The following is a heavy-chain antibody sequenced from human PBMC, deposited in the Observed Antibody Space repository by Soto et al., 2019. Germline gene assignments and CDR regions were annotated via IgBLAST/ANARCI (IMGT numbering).Heavy chain of an antibody. CDR3: ARDGSNTGANWFDP. CDR2: ISSSGNTI. D-gene: IGHD3-10*01. Sequence: EVQLVESGGGLVQPGGSLRLSCAASGFTFSSYSMNWVRQAPGKGLEWVSYISSSGNTIYYADSVKGRFTISRDNAKTSLYLQMNSLRDADTAVYYCARDGSNTGANWFDPWGQGTLVTVSS. V-gene: IGHV3-48*02. J-gene: IGHJ5*02. CDR1: GFTFSSYS.